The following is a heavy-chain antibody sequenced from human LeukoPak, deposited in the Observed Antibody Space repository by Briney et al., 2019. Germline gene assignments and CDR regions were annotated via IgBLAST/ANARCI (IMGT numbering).Heavy chain of an antibody. CDR2: ISGSDNRK. CDR1: GFNFSSYA. Sequence: NPGGSLRLSCAASGFNFSSYAMMWVRQATGKGLEWVSSISGSDNRKQYADSVKGRFTIYRDNSKNTLFLQMNSLRADDTAIYYCAKRRGQWLLYFDSWGQGTLVTVSS. CDR3: AKRRGQWLLYFDS. V-gene: IGHV3-23*01. D-gene: IGHD6-19*01. J-gene: IGHJ4*02.